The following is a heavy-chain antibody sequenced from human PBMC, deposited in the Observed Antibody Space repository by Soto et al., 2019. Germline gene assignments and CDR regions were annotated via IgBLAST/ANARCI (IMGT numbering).Heavy chain of an antibody. CDR2: INPNSGGT. CDR3: PRDSGYSSGGGAFGV. J-gene: IGHJ3*01. V-gene: IGHV1-2*04. D-gene: IGHD6-19*01. Sequence: GASVKVSCKASGYTFTASYIHWVRQAPGQGLEWMGWINPNSGGTNYAPKFQGWVTMTRDTSINTAYMELSRLRSGDTAVYYCPRDSGYSSGGGAFGVWGQGTMVTVSS. CDR1: GYTFTASY.